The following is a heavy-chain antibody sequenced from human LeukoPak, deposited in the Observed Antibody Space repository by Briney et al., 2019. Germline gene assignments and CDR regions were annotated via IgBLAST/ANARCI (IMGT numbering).Heavy chain of an antibody. CDR1: GGTFSNYA. V-gene: IGHV1-69*06. D-gene: IGHD6-13*01. CDR3: TRDLPYSSSWESIDY. J-gene: IGHJ4*02. CDR2: IIPIFGTA. Sequence: GASVKVSCKASGGTFSNYAISWVRQAPGQGLEWMGGIIPIFGTANYAQKFQGRVTITADKSTRTAYMELRSLRSDDTAVYYCTRDLPYSSSWESIDYWGQGTLVTVSS.